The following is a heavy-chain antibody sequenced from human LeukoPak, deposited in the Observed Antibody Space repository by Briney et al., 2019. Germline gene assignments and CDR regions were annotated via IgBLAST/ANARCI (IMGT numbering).Heavy chain of an antibody. J-gene: IGHJ3*02. D-gene: IGHD2-15*01. CDR1: GYTFTSYY. CDR3: ARDPGAGYCSGGSCRHGAFDI. CDR2: INPSGGST. Sequence: GASVKVSCKASGYTFTSYYMHWVRQAPGQGLEWMGIINPSGGSTSYAQKFQGRVTMTRDMSTSTVYMELSSLRSEDTAVYYCARDPGAGYCSGGSCRHGAFDIWGQGTMVTVSS. V-gene: IGHV1-46*01.